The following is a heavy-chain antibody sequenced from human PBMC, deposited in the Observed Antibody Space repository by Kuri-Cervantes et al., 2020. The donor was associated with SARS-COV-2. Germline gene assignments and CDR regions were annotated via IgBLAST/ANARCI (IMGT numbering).Heavy chain of an antibody. Sequence: GGSLRLSCAASGFTFSSYAMSWVRQAPGKGLEWASAISGSGGSTYYADSVKGRFTISRDNSKNMLYLQMNSLRAEDTAVYYCASRRDAAAGGLYYYYMDVWGKGTTVTVSS. CDR3: ASRRDAAAGGLYYYYMDV. CDR2: ISGSGGST. V-gene: IGHV3-23*01. CDR1: GFTFSSYA. J-gene: IGHJ6*03. D-gene: IGHD6-13*01.